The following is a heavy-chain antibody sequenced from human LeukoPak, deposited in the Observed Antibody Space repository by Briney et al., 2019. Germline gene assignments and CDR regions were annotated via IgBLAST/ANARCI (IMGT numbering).Heavy chain of an antibody. D-gene: IGHD3-16*01. V-gene: IGHV3-7*05. CDR2: IKGDGSEK. J-gene: IGHJ4*02. CDR1: GFTFNNYW. CDR3: ERDFGGY. Sequence: GGSLRLSCAASGFTFNNYWISWVRQAPGKGLEWVANIKGDGSEKWYADSVKGRFTISRDNAKNSLYLQMNFLRAEDTAVYYCERDFGGYWGQGTLVTVSS.